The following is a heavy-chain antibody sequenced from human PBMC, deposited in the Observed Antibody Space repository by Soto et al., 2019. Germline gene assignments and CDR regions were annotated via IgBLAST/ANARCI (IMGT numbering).Heavy chain of an antibody. CDR3: AREGVLPLSPSRDYFDY. D-gene: IGHD3-10*01. Sequence: QVQLVQSGAEVKKPGASVKVSCKASGYTFTSYAMHWVRQAPGQRLEWMGWINAGNGNTKYSQKFQGRVTITRDTSASTAYMALSSLRSEDTALYYCAREGVLPLSPSRDYFDYWGQGTLVTVSS. CDR1: GYTFTSYA. CDR2: INAGNGNT. J-gene: IGHJ4*02. V-gene: IGHV1-3*01.